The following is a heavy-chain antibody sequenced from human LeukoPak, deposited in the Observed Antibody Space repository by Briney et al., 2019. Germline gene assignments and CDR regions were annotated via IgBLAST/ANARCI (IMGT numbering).Heavy chain of an antibody. CDR3: ARLVTGTTVVNSGWFDY. D-gene: IGHD4-23*01. CDR2: IYSGGGT. V-gene: IGHV3-66*04. J-gene: IGHJ5*01. CDR1: GVTVSSNY. Sequence: GGSLRLSCAASGVTVSSNYMTWVRQAPGKGLEYVSVIYSGGGTYYADSVKGRFSISRDNSKSTLYLQMNSLRAEDTAVYYCARLVTGTTVVNSGWFDYWGQGTLVTVSS.